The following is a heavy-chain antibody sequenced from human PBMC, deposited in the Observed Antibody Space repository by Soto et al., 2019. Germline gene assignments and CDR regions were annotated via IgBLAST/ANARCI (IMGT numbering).Heavy chain of an antibody. CDR1: GYTLTELS. Sequence: ASVKVSCKVSGYTLTELSMHRVRQAPGKGLEWMGGFDPEDGETIYAQKFQGRVTMTEDTSTDTAYMELSSLRSEDTAVYYCATALRYFDWLPSGPFDYWGQGTLVTVSS. CDR2: FDPEDGET. V-gene: IGHV1-24*01. D-gene: IGHD3-9*01. CDR3: ATALRYFDWLPSGPFDY. J-gene: IGHJ4*02.